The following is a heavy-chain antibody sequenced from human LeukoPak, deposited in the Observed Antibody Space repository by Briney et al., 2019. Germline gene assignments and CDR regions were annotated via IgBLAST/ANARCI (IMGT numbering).Heavy chain of an antibody. J-gene: IGHJ4*02. V-gene: IGHV3-7*01. Sequence: GGSLRLSCAASGFTFSNYVMSWVRQAPGKGLEWVANIKQDGSEKYYVDSVKGRFTISRDNAKNSLYLQMNSLRAEDTAVYYCARYSAYGSGSYSPLFDYWGQGTLVTVSS. CDR2: IKQDGSEK. D-gene: IGHD3-10*01. CDR3: ARYSAYGSGSYSPLFDY. CDR1: GFTFSNYV.